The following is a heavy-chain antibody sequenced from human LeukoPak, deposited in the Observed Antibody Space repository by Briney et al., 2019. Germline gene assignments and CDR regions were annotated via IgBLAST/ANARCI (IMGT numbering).Heavy chain of an antibody. V-gene: IGHV4-34*01. D-gene: IGHD6-19*01. J-gene: IGHJ4*02. CDR1: GGSFSGYY. Sequence: SETLSLTCAVYGGSFSGYYWSWIRQPPGKGLEWIGEINHSGSTNYNPSLKSRVTISVDTSKNQFSLKLSSVTAADTAVYYCASSIAVAGTLDYWGQGILVTVSS. CDR3: ASSIAVAGTLDY. CDR2: INHSGST.